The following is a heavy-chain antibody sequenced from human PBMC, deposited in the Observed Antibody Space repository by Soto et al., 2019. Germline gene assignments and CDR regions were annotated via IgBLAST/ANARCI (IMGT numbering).Heavy chain of an antibody. CDR1: GFTFSSYR. CDR2: ISRSSSAV. V-gene: IGHV3-48*02. CDR3: ARESQWAFEI. J-gene: IGHJ3*02. D-gene: IGHD2-8*01. Sequence: PGGSLRLSCAASGFTFSSYRMNWVRQAPGKGLEWVSYISRSSSAVYYADSVKGRFTISRDNAKNSLYLQMNSLRDEDTAVYYCARESQWAFEIWGQGTMVTVSS.